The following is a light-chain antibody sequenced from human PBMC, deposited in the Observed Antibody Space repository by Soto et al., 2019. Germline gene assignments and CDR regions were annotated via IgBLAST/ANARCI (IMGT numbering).Light chain of an antibody. J-gene: IGKJ1*01. CDR2: GVS. CDR1: QSVPSNF. Sequence: EIVLTQSPGTLSLSPGERATLSCRASQSVPSNFLAWYQQKHGQAPILLIYGVSRRATGIPDRFSGSGSGTDFTLTISRLEPEDVEVYYCQQYDSSWTFGQGTKVEIK. CDR3: QQYDSSWT. V-gene: IGKV3-20*01.